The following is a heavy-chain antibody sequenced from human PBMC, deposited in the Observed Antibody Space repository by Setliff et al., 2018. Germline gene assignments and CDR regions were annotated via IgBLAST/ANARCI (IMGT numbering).Heavy chain of an antibody. Sequence: GSLRLSCAASGFSFSNYAMSWVRQTPRKGLEWVSAISGSGDGDKTHYADSAKGRFTISRDNSKHTVYLQMDSLRAEDTAVYYCAKEVPYDNGFTYLDYWGLGTLVTVSS. J-gene: IGHJ4*02. CDR3: AKEVPYDNGFTYLDY. CDR1: GFSFSNYA. D-gene: IGHD3-22*01. V-gene: IGHV3-23*01. CDR2: ISGSGDGDKT.